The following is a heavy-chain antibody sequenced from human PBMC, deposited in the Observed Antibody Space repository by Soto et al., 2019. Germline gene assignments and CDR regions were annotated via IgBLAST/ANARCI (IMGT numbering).Heavy chain of an antibody. J-gene: IGHJ4*02. V-gene: IGHV3-23*01. D-gene: IGHD2-8*01. CDR1: GFTFNGYA. CDR3: ARVMRDSYFDY. CDR2: IGGSGGST. Sequence: GGSLRLSCVASGFTFNGYAMSWVRQAPGKGLEWVSAIGGSGGSTYYADSVRGRFTISRDNSKNMVYLQMNSLRAEDTAVYYCARVMRDSYFDYWGQRTLVTVSS.